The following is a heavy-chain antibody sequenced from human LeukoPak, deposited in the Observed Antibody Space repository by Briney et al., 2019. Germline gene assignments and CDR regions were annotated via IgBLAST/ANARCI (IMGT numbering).Heavy chain of an antibody. D-gene: IGHD6-19*01. J-gene: IGHJ3*02. CDR2: IYSGSST. V-gene: IGHV3-53*01. CDR3: ARDCGSVAGKGGDAFDI. Sequence: GGSLRLSCAASGFMVSTSYMTWVRQAPGKGLEWVSIIYSGSSTSHADSVKGRFSISRDDAKNSLYLQMNSLRAEDTAVYYCARDCGSVAGKGGDAFDIWGQGTMVTVSS. CDR1: GFMVSTSY.